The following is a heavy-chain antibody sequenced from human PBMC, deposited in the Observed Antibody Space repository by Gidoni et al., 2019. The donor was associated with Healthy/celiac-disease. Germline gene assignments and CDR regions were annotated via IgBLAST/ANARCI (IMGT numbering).Heavy chain of an antibody. V-gene: IGHV3-21*01. J-gene: IGHJ6*02. CDR1: GFPFSSYS. CDR2: ISSSSSYI. Sequence: EVQLVESGGGLVKPGGSLRLSCAASGFPFSSYSMNWVRQAPGKGLEWVSSISSSSSYIYYADSVKGRFTISRDNAKNSLYLQMNSLRAEDTAVYYCARITADGYSYGRYYYYGMDVWGQGTTVTVSS. D-gene: IGHD5-18*01. CDR3: ARITADGYSYGRYYYYGMDV.